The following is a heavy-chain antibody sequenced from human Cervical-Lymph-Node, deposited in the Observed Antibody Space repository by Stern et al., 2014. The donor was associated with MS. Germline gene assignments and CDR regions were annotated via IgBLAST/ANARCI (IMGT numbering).Heavy chain of an antibody. Sequence: QVQLQESGPGLVKPSETLSLTCTVSGGSISSAYWSWIRQPPGKGLEYIGYLYYGGSGGTNYNPSLGSRVTIAVDSSKNQFSLKLSSVTAADTAVYYCARSGYSYGYDHWGQGILVAVSS. CDR2: LYYGGSGGT. V-gene: IGHV4-59*12. CDR3: ARSGYSYGYDH. CDR1: GGSISSAY. D-gene: IGHD5-18*01. J-gene: IGHJ5*02.